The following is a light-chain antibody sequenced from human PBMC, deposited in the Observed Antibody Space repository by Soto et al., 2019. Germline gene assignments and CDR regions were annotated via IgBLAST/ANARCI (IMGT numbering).Light chain of an antibody. J-gene: IGKJ5*01. Sequence: EIVMTQSPAALSLSPCDTASLSCRASQSAGNFLAWYQQKPGQAPRLLTYYRSTRATGIPARFSGSGSGTEFTLTINSLQSEDSAVYYCQQHNQWPITFGQGTRLEI. CDR3: QQHNQWPIT. CDR1: QSAGNF. V-gene: IGKV3D-15*01. CDR2: YRS.